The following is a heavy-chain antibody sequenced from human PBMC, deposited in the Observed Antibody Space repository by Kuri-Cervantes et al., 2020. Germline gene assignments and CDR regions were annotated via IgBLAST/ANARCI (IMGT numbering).Heavy chain of an antibody. CDR2: ISGSGGST. V-gene: IGHV3-23*01. Sequence: GESLKISCAASGFTFSSYAMSWVRQAPGKGLEWVSAISGSGGSTYYADSVKGRFTISRENAKNSLYLQMNSLRAGDTAVYYCARGIAVATDAFDIWGQGTMVTVSS. D-gene: IGHD6-19*01. CDR1: GFTFSSYA. J-gene: IGHJ3*02. CDR3: ARGIAVATDAFDI.